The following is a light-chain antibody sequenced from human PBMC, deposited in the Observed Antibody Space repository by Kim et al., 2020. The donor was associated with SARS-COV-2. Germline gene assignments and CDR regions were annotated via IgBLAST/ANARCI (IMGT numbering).Light chain of an antibody. CDR2: QDN. J-gene: IGLJ2*01. CDR3: QAWDSSTAI. V-gene: IGLV3-1*01. Sequence: VPPGQTASITCSGDKLGYKYACWYQQKPGQSPVLVIYQDNKRPSGIPERFSGSNSGNTATLTISGTQAMDEADYYCQAWDSSTAIFGGGTQLTVL. CDR1: KLGYKY.